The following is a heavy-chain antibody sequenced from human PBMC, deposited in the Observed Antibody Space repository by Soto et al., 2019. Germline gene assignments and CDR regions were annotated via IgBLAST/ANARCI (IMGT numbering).Heavy chain of an antibody. CDR2: INWNGGST. D-gene: IGHD4-17*01. Sequence: GGSLRLSCAASGCTFDDYGVSWVRQAPGKGLEWVSGINWNGGSTGYADSVKGRFTISRDNAKNSLYLQMNSLRAEDTALYHCARDMHGDQNAFDIWGQGTMVTVSS. V-gene: IGHV3-20*01. J-gene: IGHJ3*02. CDR3: ARDMHGDQNAFDI. CDR1: GCTFDDYG.